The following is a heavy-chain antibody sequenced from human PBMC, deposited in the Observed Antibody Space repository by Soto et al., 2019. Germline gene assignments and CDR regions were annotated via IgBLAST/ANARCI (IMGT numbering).Heavy chain of an antibody. CDR1: GFTISNYG. D-gene: IGHD2-2*01. J-gene: IGHJ6*02. Sequence: SLRLSCAASGFTISNYGMHWVRQAPGKGLEWVAVISYDGTITYYADSVKGRFTISRDNSKNTLYLQMNSLRTEDTAAYYCATTRVGPCSSSICFSGIFDGMDVWGQGTTVTVS. CDR3: ATTRVGPCSSSICFSGIFDGMDV. V-gene: IGHV3-30-3*01. CDR2: ISYDGTIT.